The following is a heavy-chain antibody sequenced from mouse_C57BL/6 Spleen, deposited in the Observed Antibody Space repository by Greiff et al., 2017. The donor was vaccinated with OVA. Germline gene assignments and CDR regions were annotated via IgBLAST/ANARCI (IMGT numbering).Heavy chain of an antibody. V-gene: IGHV1-72*01. CDR3: ARAETTGGFAY. CDR1: GYTFTSYW. J-gene: IGHJ3*01. D-gene: IGHD1-1*01. CDR2: FDPNSGGT. Sequence: QVQLQQPGAELVKPGASVKLSCKASGYTFTSYWMHWVKQRPGRGLEWIGRFDPNSGGTKYNEKFKSKATLTVDKPSSTVYMQLSSLTAEDSAVYYCARAETTGGFAYWGQGTLVTVSA.